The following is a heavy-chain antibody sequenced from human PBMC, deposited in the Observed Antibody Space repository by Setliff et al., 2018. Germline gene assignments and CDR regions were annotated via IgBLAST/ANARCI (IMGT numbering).Heavy chain of an antibody. CDR2: ISAYNGNT. D-gene: IGHD6-13*01. CDR3: ARVAAAGPSILYMDV. Sequence: ASVKVSCKASGYTFTSYDINWVRQATGQGLEWMGWISAYNGNTNYAQKLQGRVTMTTDTSTSTAYMELRSLRSDDTAVYYCARVAAAGPSILYMDVWGKGTTVTVSS. J-gene: IGHJ6*03. V-gene: IGHV1-18*01. CDR1: GYTFTSYD.